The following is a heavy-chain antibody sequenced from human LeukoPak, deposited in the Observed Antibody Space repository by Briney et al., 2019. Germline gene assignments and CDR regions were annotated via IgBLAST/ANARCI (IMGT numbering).Heavy chain of an antibody. CDR2: IYYSGST. Sequence: SETLSLTCTVSGGSISSYYWSWIRQPPGKGLEWIGYIYYSGSTNYNPSLKSRVTISVDTSKNQFSLKVNSVTAADTAVYYCARGQPQRYNSDWYVNWFDPWGQGTLVSVSS. D-gene: IGHD6-19*01. V-gene: IGHV4-59*01. CDR1: GGSISSYY. CDR3: ARGQPQRYNSDWYVNWFDP. J-gene: IGHJ5*02.